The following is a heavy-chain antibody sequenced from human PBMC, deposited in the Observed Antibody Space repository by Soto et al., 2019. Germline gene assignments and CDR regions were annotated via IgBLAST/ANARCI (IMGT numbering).Heavy chain of an antibody. CDR1: GGSISSSNW. V-gene: IGHV4-4*02. D-gene: IGHD3-3*01. J-gene: IGHJ6*02. CDR2: IYHSGST. CDR3: ARSGYAEWPPYYYYGMDV. Sequence: PSETLSLTCAVSGGSISSSNWWNWVRQPPGKGLEWIGEIYHSGSTNYNPSLKSRVTISVDKSKNQFSLKLSSVTAADTAVYYCARSGYAEWPPYYYYGMDVWGQGTTVTVSS.